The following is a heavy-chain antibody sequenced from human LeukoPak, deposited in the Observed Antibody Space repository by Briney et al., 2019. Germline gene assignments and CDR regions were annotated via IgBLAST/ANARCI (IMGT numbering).Heavy chain of an antibody. D-gene: IGHD6-13*01. J-gene: IGHJ1*01. V-gene: IGHV4-4*07. CDR1: GGSISSYY. CDR3: ARARFGSSWYLNFQH. Sequence: PSETLSLTCTVSGGSISSYYWSWIRQPAGKGLEWLGRIYTSGSTNYNPSLKSRVTMSVDTSKNQFSLKLSSVTAADTAVYYCARARFGSSWYLNFQHWGQGTLVTVSS. CDR2: IYTSGST.